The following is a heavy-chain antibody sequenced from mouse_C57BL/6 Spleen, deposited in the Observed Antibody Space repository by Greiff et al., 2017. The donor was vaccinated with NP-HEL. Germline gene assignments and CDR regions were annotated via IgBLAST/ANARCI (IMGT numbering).Heavy chain of an antibody. D-gene: IGHD2-4*01. CDR2: IRSKSNNYAT. Sequence: EVHLVESDGGLVQPKGSLKLSCAASGFSFNTYAMNWVRQAPGKGLEWVARIRSKSNNYATYYADSVKDRFTISRDDSESMLYLQMNNLKTEDTAMYYCVRDYDYPYYFDYWGQGTTLTVSS. CDR1: GFSFNTYA. J-gene: IGHJ2*01. CDR3: VRDYDYPYYFDY. V-gene: IGHV10-1*01.